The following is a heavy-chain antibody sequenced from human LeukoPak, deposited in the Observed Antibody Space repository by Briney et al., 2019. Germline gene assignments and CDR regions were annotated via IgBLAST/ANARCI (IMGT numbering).Heavy chain of an antibody. CDR1: GFTFSNYG. V-gene: IGHV3-30*18. J-gene: IGHJ4*02. D-gene: IGHD1-26*01. Sequence: GRSLRLSCAASGFTFSNYGMHWVRQAPGKGLEWVAAISYDGSTKYYADSVKGRFTSSRDNSKNTLYLQMNSLRPEDTAVYCCAKDSSVWVVGAISFFDYWGQGTLVTVSS. CDR3: AKDSSVWVVGAISFFDY. CDR2: ISYDGSTK.